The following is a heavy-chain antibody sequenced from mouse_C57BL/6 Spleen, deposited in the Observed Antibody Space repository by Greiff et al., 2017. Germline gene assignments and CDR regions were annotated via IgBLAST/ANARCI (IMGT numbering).Heavy chain of an antibody. Sequence: QVQLQQPGAELVRPGTSVKLSCTASGYTFTSYWMHWVKQRPGQGLEWIGVVDPSDSYTNYNQKFKGKATLTIDTSSSTAYMQLSSLTSEDAAVYDCGGGSSPLYCFDYWGQGTTLTVSS. D-gene: IGHD1-1*01. CDR3: GGGSSPLYCFDY. CDR1: GYTFTSYW. J-gene: IGHJ2*01. V-gene: IGHV1-59*01. CDR2: VDPSDSYT.